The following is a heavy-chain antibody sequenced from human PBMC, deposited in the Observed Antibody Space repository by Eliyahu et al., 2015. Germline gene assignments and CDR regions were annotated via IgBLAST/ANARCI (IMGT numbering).Heavy chain of an antibody. J-gene: IGHJ3*02. V-gene: IGHV3-15*01. CDR3: TTEGGGYGSGSYYSDAFDI. D-gene: IGHD3-10*01. Sequence: EVQLVESGGGLVKPGGSLRLSCAASGFTFSNAWMXXVRXAPGKGLXWVGRIKSKTXGGTTXYAAPVKGRFTISRDDSKXTLYLQMNSLKTEDTAVYYCTTEGGGYGSGSYYSDAFDIWGQGTMVTVSS. CDR1: GFTFSNAW. CDR2: IKSKTXGGTT.